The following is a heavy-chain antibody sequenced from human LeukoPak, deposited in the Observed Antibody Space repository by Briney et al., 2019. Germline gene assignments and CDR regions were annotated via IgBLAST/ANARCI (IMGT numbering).Heavy chain of an antibody. D-gene: IGHD3-10*01. CDR3: ARVYGSGPHYYFDY. CDR1: GYTFTSYA. J-gene: IGHJ4*02. CDR2: INAGNGNT. Sequence: ASVKVSCKASGYTFTSYAMHWVRQAPGQSLEWMGWINAGNGNTKYSQKFQGRVTITRDTSASTAYMELSSLRSGDTAVYYCARVYGSGPHYYFDYWGQGTLVTVSS. V-gene: IGHV1-3*01.